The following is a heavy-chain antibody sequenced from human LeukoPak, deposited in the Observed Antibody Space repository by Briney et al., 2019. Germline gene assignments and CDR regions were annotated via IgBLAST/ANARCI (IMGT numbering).Heavy chain of an antibody. Sequence: GGSLRLSCATSGFPFETNAMSWVRQAPGKGLEWVATIGNTETFYADSVTGRFTISRDNSKNTVNLQMNRLRVEDTAIYYCAKDWIQFNRVFDCFASWGQGTLVTVSS. J-gene: IGHJ4*02. CDR1: GFPFETNA. CDR3: AKDWIQFNRVFDCFAS. D-gene: IGHD5-18*01. V-gene: IGHV3-23*01. CDR2: IGNTET.